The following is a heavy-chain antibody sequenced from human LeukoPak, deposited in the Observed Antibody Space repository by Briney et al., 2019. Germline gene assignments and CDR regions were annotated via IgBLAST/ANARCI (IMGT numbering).Heavy chain of an antibody. J-gene: IGHJ3*02. Sequence: GESLKISCKGSGYNFPTYWIAWVRLMPGKGLEWMGVIYPGDSDTRYSPSFQGQVTISVDKSITTTYLQWSSLKASDTAMYFCARRGYCSGGDCFSAAFDIWGQGTMVTVSS. V-gene: IGHV5-51*01. CDR2: IYPGDSDT. CDR3: ARRGYCSGGDCFSAAFDI. CDR1: GYNFPTYW. D-gene: IGHD2-15*01.